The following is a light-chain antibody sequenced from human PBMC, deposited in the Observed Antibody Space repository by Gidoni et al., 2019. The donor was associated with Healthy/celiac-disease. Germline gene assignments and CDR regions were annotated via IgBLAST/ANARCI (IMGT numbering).Light chain of an antibody. J-gene: IGLJ3*02. CDR2: SNN. V-gene: IGLV1-44*01. Sequence: QSVLTQPPSSSGTPGQGVTISCSGSSSTIGSNTVNWYQQLPGTAPKLLIYSNNQRPSGVPDRFSGSKSGTSASLAISGLQSEDEADYYCAAWDDRLNGWVFGGGTKLTVL. CDR3: AAWDDRLNGWV. CDR1: SSTIGSNT.